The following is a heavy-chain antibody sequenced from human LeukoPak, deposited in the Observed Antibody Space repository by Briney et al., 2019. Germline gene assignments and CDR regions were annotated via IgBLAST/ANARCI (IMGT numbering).Heavy chain of an antibody. CDR2: ISSSSSTI. CDR1: GFTFSSYS. V-gene: IGHV3-48*02. J-gene: IGHJ4*02. D-gene: IGHD4-17*01. Sequence: GGSLRLSYAASGFTFSSYSMNWVRQAPGKGLEWVSYISSSSSTIYYADSVKGRFTISRDNAKNSLYLQMNSLRDEDTAVYYCARVPLRPTGSCFDYWGQGTLVTVSS. CDR3: ARVPLRPTGSCFDY.